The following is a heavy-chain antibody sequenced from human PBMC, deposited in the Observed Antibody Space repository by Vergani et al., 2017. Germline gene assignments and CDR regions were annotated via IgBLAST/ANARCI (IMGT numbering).Heavy chain of an antibody. CDR3: ARDSYSSGWYASFDY. D-gene: IGHD6-19*01. J-gene: IGHJ4*02. CDR1: GGSISSSSYY. V-gene: IGHV4-39*07. Sequence: QLQLQESGPGLVKPSETLSLTCTVSGGSISSSSYYWGWIRQPPGKGLEWIGSIYYSGSTYYNPSLKSRVTISVDTSKNQFSLKLSSVTAADTAVYYCARDSYSSGWYASFDYWGQGTLVTVSS. CDR2: IYYSGST.